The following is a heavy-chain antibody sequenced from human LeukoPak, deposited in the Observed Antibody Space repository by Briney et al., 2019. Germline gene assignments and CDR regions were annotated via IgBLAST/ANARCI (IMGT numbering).Heavy chain of an antibody. CDR2: IIPIFGTA. J-gene: IGHJ6*03. Sequence: SVKVSCKASGGTFSSYAISWVRQAPGQGLEWMGGIIPIFGTANYAQKFQGRVTITADESASTACMELSSLRSEDTAVYYCARDSPSGVDTYYYYMDVWGKGTTVTVSS. CDR1: GGTFSSYA. V-gene: IGHV1-69*13. CDR3: ARDSPSGVDTYYYYMDV. D-gene: IGHD5-18*01.